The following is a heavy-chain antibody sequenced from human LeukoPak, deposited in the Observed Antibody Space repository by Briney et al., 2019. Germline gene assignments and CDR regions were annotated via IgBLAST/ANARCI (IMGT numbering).Heavy chain of an antibody. J-gene: IGHJ4*02. D-gene: IGHD4-23*01. Sequence: GASVKVSCKASGYTFTSYYMHWVRQAPGQGLEWVGIINPSGGSTSYAQKFQGRVTMTRDTCTSTVYMELSSLGSEDTAVYYCARDPFLGGNSFVGYFDYWGQGTLVTVSS. V-gene: IGHV1-46*01. CDR3: ARDPFLGGNSFVGYFDY. CDR1: GYTFTSYY. CDR2: INPSGGST.